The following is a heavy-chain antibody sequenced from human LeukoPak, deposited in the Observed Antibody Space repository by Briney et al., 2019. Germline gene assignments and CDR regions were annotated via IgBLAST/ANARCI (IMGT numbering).Heavy chain of an antibody. CDR2: ISAYNGNT. V-gene: IGHV1-18*01. Sequence: ASVKVPCKASGYTFTSYGISWVRRAPGQGLEWMGWISAYNGNTNYAQKLQGRVTMTTDTSTSTAYMELRSLRSDDTAVYYCAATVNYYYYMDVWGKGTTVTVSS. CDR3: AATVNYYYYMDV. J-gene: IGHJ6*03. CDR1: GYTFTSYG. D-gene: IGHD4-11*01.